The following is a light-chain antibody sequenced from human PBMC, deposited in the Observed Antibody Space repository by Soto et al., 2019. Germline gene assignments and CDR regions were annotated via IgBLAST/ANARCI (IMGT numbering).Light chain of an antibody. J-gene: IGKJ1*01. CDR2: AAS. CDR3: QQLNSYPPGT. Sequence: IQLTQSPSSLSASVGDRVTITCRASQGISSYLAWYQQKPGKAPKLPIYAASTLQSGVPSRFSGSGSGTDFTLTISSLQPEDFATYYCQQLNSYPPGTFGQGTKVDIK. CDR1: QGISSY. V-gene: IGKV1-9*01.